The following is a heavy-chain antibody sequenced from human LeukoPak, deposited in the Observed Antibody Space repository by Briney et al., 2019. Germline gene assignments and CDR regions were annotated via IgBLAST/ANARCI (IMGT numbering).Heavy chain of an antibody. CDR3: ARDNLVHYYYCYMDV. V-gene: IGHV4-4*07. CDR1: GGSISSYY. CDR2: IYTSGST. J-gene: IGHJ6*03. Sequence: PSETLSLTCTVSGGSISSYYWSWIRQPAGKGLEWIGRIYTSGSTNYNPSLKSRVTMSVDTSKNQFSLKLSSVTAADTAVYYCARDNLVHYYYCYMDVWGKGTTVTVSS. D-gene: IGHD6-13*01.